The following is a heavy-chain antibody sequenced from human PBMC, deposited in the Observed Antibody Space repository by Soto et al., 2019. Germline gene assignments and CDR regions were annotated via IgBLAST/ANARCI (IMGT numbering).Heavy chain of an antibody. Sequence: SGPTLVNPTQTLTLTCTFSGFLLSTSGVGVGWIRQPPGKALEWLALIYWNDDKRYSPSLKSRLTITKDTSKNQVVLTMTNMDPVDTATYYCAHMYYDFWSGYFRGAMDVWGQGTTVTVSS. J-gene: IGHJ6*02. V-gene: IGHV2-5*01. D-gene: IGHD3-3*01. CDR3: AHMYYDFWSGYFRGAMDV. CDR2: IYWNDDK. CDR1: GFLLSTSGVG.